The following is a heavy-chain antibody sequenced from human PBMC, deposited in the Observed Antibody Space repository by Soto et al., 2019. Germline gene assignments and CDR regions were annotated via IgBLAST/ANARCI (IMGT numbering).Heavy chain of an antibody. CDR3: ATRITVFGLLIPPFDP. V-gene: IGHV4-34*01. Sequence: ETLSLTCAVYGGSVNGYYWNWIRQPPGKGLKWIGEINHTGGTHYNPSLKSRVTMSVDTSKNQFSLRLSSVTAADTAIYYCATRITVFGLLIPPFDPWGQGTKVTVSS. D-gene: IGHD3-3*01. CDR2: INHTGGT. J-gene: IGHJ5*02. CDR1: GGSVNGYY.